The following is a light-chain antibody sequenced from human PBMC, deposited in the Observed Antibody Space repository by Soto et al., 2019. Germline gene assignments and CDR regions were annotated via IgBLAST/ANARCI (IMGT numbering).Light chain of an antibody. Sequence: EIVLTQSPATLSLSPGKRATLSCWASQSVGSSLAWFQQKPGQPPRLLIYDASNRATGIPARFSGSGSGTDFTLTISSLEPEDFAVYYCQQRSGWLLTFGGGTKVQIK. J-gene: IGKJ4*01. CDR3: QQRSGWLLT. CDR1: QSVGSS. V-gene: IGKV3-11*01. CDR2: DAS.